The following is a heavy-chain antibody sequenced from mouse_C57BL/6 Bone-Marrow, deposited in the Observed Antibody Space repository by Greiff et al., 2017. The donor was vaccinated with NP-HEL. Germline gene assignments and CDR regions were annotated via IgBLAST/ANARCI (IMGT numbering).Heavy chain of an antibody. CDR3: VSANLAWFAY. V-gene: IGHV10-1*01. CDR1: GFSFNTYA. D-gene: IGHD4-1*01. CDR2: IRSKSNNYAT. J-gene: IGHJ3*01. Sequence: EVKLVESGGGLVQPKGSLKLSCAASGFSFNTYAMNWVRQAPGKGLEWVARIRSKSNNYATYYADSVKDRFTISRDDSESMLYLQMNNLKTEDTAMYYCVSANLAWFAYWGQGTLVTVSA.